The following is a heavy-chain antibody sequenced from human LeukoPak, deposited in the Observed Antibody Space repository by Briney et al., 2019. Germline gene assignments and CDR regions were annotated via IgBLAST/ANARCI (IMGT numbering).Heavy chain of an antibody. CDR2: IIPIFGTA. D-gene: IGHD6-6*01. Sequence: GASVKVSCKASGGTFSSYAISWVRQAPGQGLEWMGGIIPIFGTANYAQKFQGRVTITTDESTSTAYMELSSLRSEDTAVYYCARELFANEYSSSHSFDCWGQGTLVTVSS. CDR3: ARELFANEYSSSHSFDC. V-gene: IGHV1-69*05. J-gene: IGHJ4*02. CDR1: GGTFSSYA.